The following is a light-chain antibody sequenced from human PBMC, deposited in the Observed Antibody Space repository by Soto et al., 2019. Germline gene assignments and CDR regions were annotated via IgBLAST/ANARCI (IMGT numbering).Light chain of an antibody. J-gene: IGKJ4*01. CDR3: HQFNGLPLP. CDR1: QDIGSA. V-gene: IGKV1-13*02. Sequence: IQLTQSPSSLSASVGDRVTITCRAGQDIGSALAWYQQRPGKAPKLLLYDASNLEAGVPSRFSGSGSGTDFTLTITSLRPEDFATYYCHQFNGLPLPFGGGTKVQIK. CDR2: DAS.